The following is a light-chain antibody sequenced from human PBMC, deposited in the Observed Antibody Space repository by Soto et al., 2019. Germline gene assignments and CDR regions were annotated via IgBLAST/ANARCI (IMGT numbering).Light chain of an antibody. Sequence: EIVLTQSPATLSSSPGDRATLSCRASQRINNYLAWYQQKPGQAPRLLIYDASNRATGIPARFSGSGSGTDFTLTISSLEPEDFAVYYCLRRTDWPPLLTFGPGTKVDIK. J-gene: IGKJ3*01. CDR2: DAS. V-gene: IGKV3-11*01. CDR1: QRINNY. CDR3: LRRTDWPPLLT.